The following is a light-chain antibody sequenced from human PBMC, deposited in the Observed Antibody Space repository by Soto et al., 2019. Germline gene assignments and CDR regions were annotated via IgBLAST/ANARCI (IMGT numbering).Light chain of an antibody. V-gene: IGKV3-20*01. Sequence: EIVLTQSPGTLSLSPGERATLSCRANQSVSNSYLAWYQQKPGRAPSLLIYGSSYRATGIPDRFSGSGSGTDFTLTISRLEPEDFAVYYCQQYATSWWTFGQGTKVDIK. CDR2: GSS. J-gene: IGKJ1*01. CDR1: QSVSNSY. CDR3: QQYATSWWT.